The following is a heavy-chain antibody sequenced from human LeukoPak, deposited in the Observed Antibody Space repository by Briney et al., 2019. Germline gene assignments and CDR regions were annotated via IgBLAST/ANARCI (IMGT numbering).Heavy chain of an antibody. CDR3: ARQADCGGDCYPYYFDY. Sequence: PSETLSLTCTVSGGSISSSSYYWGWIRQPPGKGLEWIGSIYYSGSTYYNPSLKSRVTISVDTSKNQFSLKLSSVTAADTAVYYCARQADCGGDCYPYYFDYWGQGTLVTVSS. CDR1: GGSISSSSYY. CDR2: IYYSGST. J-gene: IGHJ4*02. D-gene: IGHD2-21*02. V-gene: IGHV4-39*01.